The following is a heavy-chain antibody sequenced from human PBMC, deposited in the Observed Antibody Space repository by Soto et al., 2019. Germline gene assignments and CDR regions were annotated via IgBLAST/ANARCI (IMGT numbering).Heavy chain of an antibody. Sequence: GGSLRLSCAASGFTFSSYSMNWVRQAPGKGLEWVSSISSSSSYIYYADSVKGRFTISRDNAKNSLYLQMNSLRAEDTAVYYCLRYITMIVGDYQGFDYWGQGALVTVSS. V-gene: IGHV3-21*01. CDR2: ISSSSSYI. D-gene: IGHD3-22*01. CDR1: GFTFSSYS. CDR3: LRYITMIVGDYQGFDY. J-gene: IGHJ4*02.